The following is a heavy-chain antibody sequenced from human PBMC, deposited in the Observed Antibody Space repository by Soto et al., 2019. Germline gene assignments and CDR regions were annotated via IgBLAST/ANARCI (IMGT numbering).Heavy chain of an antibody. CDR3: ASSYSNYALIDYYYYGMDV. V-gene: IGHV1-3*01. Sequence: QVQLVQSGAEVKKPGASVKVSCKASGYTFTNYAMHWVRQAPGQRLEWMGWINAGNGNTKYSQKFQGRVTITRNTSASTAYMELGILGSEDTSVYYCASSYSNYALIDYYYYGMDVWGQGTTVTVSS. CDR1: GYTFTNYA. CDR2: INAGNGNT. D-gene: IGHD4-4*01. J-gene: IGHJ6*02.